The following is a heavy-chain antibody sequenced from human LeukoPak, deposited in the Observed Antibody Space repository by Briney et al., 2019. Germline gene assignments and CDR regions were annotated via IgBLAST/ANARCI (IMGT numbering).Heavy chain of an antibody. Sequence: PSETLSLTCAVYGGSFSGYYWSWIRQPPGKGLEWVGEINHTGSTNYNPSLKSRVTISVDTSKNQFSLKLSSVTAADTAVYYCARHPRYCSGGSCYLDYWGQGTLVTVSS. V-gene: IGHV4-34*01. D-gene: IGHD2-15*01. CDR2: INHTGST. CDR3: ARHPRYCSGGSCYLDY. J-gene: IGHJ4*02. CDR1: GGSFSGYY.